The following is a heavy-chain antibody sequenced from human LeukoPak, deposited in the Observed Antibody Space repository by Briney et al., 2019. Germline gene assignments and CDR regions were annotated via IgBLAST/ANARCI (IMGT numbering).Heavy chain of an antibody. J-gene: IGHJ3*02. CDR1: GGSISRGGDY. CDR3: ARDGIDAFDI. CDR2: TYYGGNT. V-gene: IGHV4-31*03. Sequence: PSQTLSLTCTVSGGSISRGGDYWTWIRQHPGKGLEWIGNTYYGGNTYYNPSLKSRGTISIDTSKNQFSLKLTSVTAADTAVYYCARDGIDAFDIWGQGTMVTVSS. D-gene: IGHD1-14*01.